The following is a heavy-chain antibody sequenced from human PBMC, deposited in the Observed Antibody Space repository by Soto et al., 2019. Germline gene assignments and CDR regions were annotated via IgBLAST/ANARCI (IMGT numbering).Heavy chain of an antibody. D-gene: IGHD3-9*01. V-gene: IGHV4-39*07. Sequence: SETLSLTCTVSGGSISSSSYYWGWIRQPPGKGLEWIGSIYYSGNTYYTPSLKSRVTISVDTSKNQFSLNLYSVTAADTAVYYCARSYYDILTGINWFDPWGQGTLVTVSS. CDR3: ARSYYDILTGINWFDP. CDR2: IYYSGNT. CDR1: GGSISSSSYY. J-gene: IGHJ5*02.